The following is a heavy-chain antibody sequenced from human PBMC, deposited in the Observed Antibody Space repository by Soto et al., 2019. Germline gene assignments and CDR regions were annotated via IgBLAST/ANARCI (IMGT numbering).Heavy chain of an antibody. CDR3: ARGSVSSSWYKALNWFDP. CDR1: GYTFTSYD. D-gene: IGHD6-13*01. CDR2: MNPNSGNT. V-gene: IGHV1-8*01. Sequence: QVQLVQSGAEVKKPGASVKVSCKASGYTFTSYDINWVRQATGQGLEWMGWMNPNSGNTGYAQKFQGRVTMTRNTSISTAYMERSSLRSEDTAVYYCARGSVSSSWYKALNWFDPWGQGTLVTVSS. J-gene: IGHJ5*02.